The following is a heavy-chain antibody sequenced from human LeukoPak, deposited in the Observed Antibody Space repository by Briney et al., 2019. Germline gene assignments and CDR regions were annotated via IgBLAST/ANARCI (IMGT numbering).Heavy chain of an antibody. CDR2: IYPGDSDT. Sequence: GESLKISCKASGYTFTNYWIGWVRHMPGKGLEWMGIIYPGDSDTRYSPSFQGQITISADKSINTAYLQWSSLEASDTAMYYCARPHTIDRITKFYFDYWGQGTLVTVSS. J-gene: IGHJ4*02. D-gene: IGHD1-14*01. CDR1: GYTFTNYW. CDR3: ARPHTIDRITKFYFDY. V-gene: IGHV5-51*01.